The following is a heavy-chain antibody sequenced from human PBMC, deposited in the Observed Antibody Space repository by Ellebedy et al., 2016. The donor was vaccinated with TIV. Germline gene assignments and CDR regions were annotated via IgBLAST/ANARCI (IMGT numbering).Heavy chain of an antibody. CDR2: IKQDGSEK. Sequence: GESLKISCAASGFTFSSYWMSWVRQAPGQGLEWVAKIKQDGSEKPYVDSVKGRFTIFRDNAKNSLYLQMNSLRAEDTAVYYCVRVKPAAAVFDYWGQGTVVTVSS. D-gene: IGHD6-13*01. CDR3: VRVKPAAAVFDY. V-gene: IGHV3-7*03. J-gene: IGHJ4*02. CDR1: GFTFSSYW.